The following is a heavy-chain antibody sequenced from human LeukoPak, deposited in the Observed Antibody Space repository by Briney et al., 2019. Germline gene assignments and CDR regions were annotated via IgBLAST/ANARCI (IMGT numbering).Heavy chain of an antibody. CDR2: ISAYNGNT. V-gene: IGHV1-18*01. CDR3: ARIAVAAYYFDS. J-gene: IGHJ4*02. Sequence: GASVKVSCKASGYTFTSYGISWVRQAPGQGLEWMGWISAYNGNTNYAQNFQGRVTMTTDTSTSTAYMELRSLRSDDTAVYYCARIAVAAYYFDSWGQGTLVTVSS. CDR1: GYTFTSYG. D-gene: IGHD6-19*01.